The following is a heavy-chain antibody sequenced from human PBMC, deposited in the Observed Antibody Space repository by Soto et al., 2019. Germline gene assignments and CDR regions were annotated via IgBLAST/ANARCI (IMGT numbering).Heavy chain of an antibody. D-gene: IGHD3-22*01. CDR1: GGSISSCNW. V-gene: IGHV4-4*02. CDR2: IFHSGSA. J-gene: IGHJ4*02. CDR3: APHLYYDSSGYLFEY. Sequence: PSETLSLTCAASGGSISSCNWWSWVRHPPGKGLEWLGEIFHSGSANYNPSLKRRVTISVDKSKNQFSLMLSSVTAGDTPVSYFAPHLYYDSSGYLFEYWGQGTLVTVSS.